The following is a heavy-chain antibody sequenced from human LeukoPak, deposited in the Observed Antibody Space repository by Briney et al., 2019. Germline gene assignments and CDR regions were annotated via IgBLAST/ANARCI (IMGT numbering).Heavy chain of an antibody. J-gene: IGHJ4*02. CDR1: GDSISSYS. V-gene: IGHV4-59*08. Sequence: SETLSLTCTVSGDSISSYSWNWIRQPPGKGPEWIGYIYFSGSTNYNPSLKSRVTMSVDTSKNQFSLKLSSVTAADTAVYYCARGFYSEPFDYWGQGILVTVSS. D-gene: IGHD2/OR15-2a*01. CDR2: IYFSGST. CDR3: ARGFYSEPFDY.